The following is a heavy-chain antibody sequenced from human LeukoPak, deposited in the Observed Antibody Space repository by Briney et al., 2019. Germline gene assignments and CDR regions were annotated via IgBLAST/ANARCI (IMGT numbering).Heavy chain of an antibody. J-gene: IGHJ1*01. CDR1: GFTFSSYN. CDR3: ARVGATWYFQH. Sequence: GGSLRLSCAASGFTFSSYNMNWVRQAPGKGLEWVSYISSSSDTNYADSVRGRFTISRDNANKSLYLQMNSLRDEDTAVYYCARVGATWYFQHWGQGALVTVPS. CDR2: ISSSSDT. D-gene: IGHD1-26*01. V-gene: IGHV3-21*05.